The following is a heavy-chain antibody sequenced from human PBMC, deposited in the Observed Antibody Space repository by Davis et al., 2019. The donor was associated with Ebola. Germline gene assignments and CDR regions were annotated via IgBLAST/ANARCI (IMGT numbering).Heavy chain of an antibody. Sequence: ASAKVSCKSSGYTFTSYGLVWVRQAPGLGLEWMGWISGFNTNTNFAQKFQGRVTVSKDTSTNTAYMDLRSLTSDDTAIYYCARAPNYDVLTGTSSYYFDYWGQGTLVTVPS. D-gene: IGHD3-9*01. V-gene: IGHV1-18*04. CDR2: ISGFNTNT. CDR1: GYTFTSYG. J-gene: IGHJ4*02. CDR3: ARAPNYDVLTGTSSYYFDY.